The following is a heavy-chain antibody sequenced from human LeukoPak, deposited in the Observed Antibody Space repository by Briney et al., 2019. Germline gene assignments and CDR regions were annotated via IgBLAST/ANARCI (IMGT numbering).Heavy chain of an antibody. CDR3: ARRYDYVWGSYRTYNWFDP. J-gene: IGHJ5*02. D-gene: IGHD3-16*02. CDR2: IYNSGIT. CDR1: GGSISSYY. V-gene: IGHV4-4*07. Sequence: PSETLSLTCTVSGGSISSYYWSWIRQPAGKGLEYIGRIYNSGITNYNPSLKSRVTISVDTSKNQFSLKLSSVTAADTAVYYCARRYDYVWGSYRTYNWFDPWGQGTLVTVSS.